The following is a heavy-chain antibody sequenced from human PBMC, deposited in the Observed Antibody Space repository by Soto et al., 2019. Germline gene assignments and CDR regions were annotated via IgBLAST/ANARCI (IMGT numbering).Heavy chain of an antibody. D-gene: IGHD3-16*02. CDR3: ARYDYVWGSYRNYFDY. CDR1: GDSVNNNDFY. Sequence: ETLSLTCTVSGDSVNNNDFYWAWIRQPPGKGLEWVSVIYSGGSTYYADSVKGRFTISRDNSKNTLYLQMNSLRAEDTAVYYCARYDYVWGSYRNYFDYWGQGTLVTVSS. CDR2: IYSGGST. V-gene: IGHV3-53*01. J-gene: IGHJ4*02.